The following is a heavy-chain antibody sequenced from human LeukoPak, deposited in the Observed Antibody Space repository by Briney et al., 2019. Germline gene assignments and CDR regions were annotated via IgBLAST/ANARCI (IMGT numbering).Heavy chain of an antibody. CDR3: AGGGGWVFDF. D-gene: IGHD6-19*01. CDR2: IKQDGSAK. V-gene: IGHV3-7*04. CDR1: GLTLSRNW. J-gene: IGHJ4*02. Sequence: GGSLRLSCAASGLTLSRNWMNWVRQAPGKGLEWVANIKQDGSAKYYANSVKGRFTVSRDDAKNSLYLEMNSLRAEDTAVYYCAGGGGWVFDFWGQGTLVTVSS.